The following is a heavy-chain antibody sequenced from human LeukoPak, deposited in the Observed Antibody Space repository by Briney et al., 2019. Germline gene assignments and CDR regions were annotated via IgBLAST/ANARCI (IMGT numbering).Heavy chain of an antibody. CDR3: ARVLVVGYYFDY. Sequence: GGSLRLSCAASGFTFSNAWMSWVRQAPGKGLEWVANIKQDGSEKYYVDSVKGRFTISRDNAKNSLYLQMNSLRAEDTAIYYCARVLVVGYYFDYWAQGTLVTVSS. CDR1: GFTFSNAW. V-gene: IGHV3-7*01. J-gene: IGHJ4*02. D-gene: IGHD2-21*01. CDR2: IKQDGSEK.